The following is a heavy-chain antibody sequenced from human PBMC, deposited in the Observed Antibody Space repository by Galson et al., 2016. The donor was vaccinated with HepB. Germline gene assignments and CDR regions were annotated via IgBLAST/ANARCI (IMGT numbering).Heavy chain of an antibody. CDR3: TRHALGGNYIPDDY. V-gene: IGHV3-21*01. CDR1: GFSIRNHW. D-gene: IGHD2-2*02. CDR2: LSGSTIYI. J-gene: IGHJ4*02. Sequence: SLRLSCAASGFSIRNHWMSWVRQAPGKGLEWVASLSGSTIYIYYADSVKGRFTISRDNANNLLYLQMNSLRAEDTAVYYCTRHALGGNYIPDDYWGQGTLLTVSS.